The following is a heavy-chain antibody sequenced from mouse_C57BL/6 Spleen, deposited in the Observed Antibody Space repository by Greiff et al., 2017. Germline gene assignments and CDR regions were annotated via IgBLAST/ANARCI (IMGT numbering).Heavy chain of an antibody. D-gene: IGHD1-1*01. V-gene: IGHV1-81*01. J-gene: IGHJ2*01. CDR3: ARRGYGPYYFDY. CDR1: GYTFTSYG. Sequence: VQLQQSGAELARPGASVKLSCKASGYTFTSYGISWVKQRTGQGLEWIGEIYPRSGNTYYNEKFKGKATLTADKSSSTAYMELRSLTSEDSAVYFCARRGYGPYYFDYWGQGTTLTVSS. CDR2: IYPRSGNT.